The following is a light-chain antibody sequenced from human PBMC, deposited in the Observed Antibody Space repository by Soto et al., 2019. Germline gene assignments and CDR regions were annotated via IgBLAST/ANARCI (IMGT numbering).Light chain of an antibody. CDR3: QHHGT. Sequence: EIVLTQSPGTLSLSPGEGATLSCRASQSVNSDYLAWYQQKPGQAPRLLIYGGSGRATGIPDRFSGSGSGTDFTLTISRLESEDFAVYYCQHHGTFGQGTKVEI. CDR2: GGS. V-gene: IGKV3-20*01. CDR1: QSVNSDY. J-gene: IGKJ1*01.